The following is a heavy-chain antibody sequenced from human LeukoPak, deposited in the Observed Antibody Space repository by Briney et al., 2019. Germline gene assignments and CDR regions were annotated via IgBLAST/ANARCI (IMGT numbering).Heavy chain of an antibody. CDR2: INSDGSRT. V-gene: IGHV3-74*01. Sequence: GGSLRLSCAASGFTFSSYWMHWVRQAPGKGLMWVSRINSDGSRTTYADSVRGRFTISRDNAKSTLYLQMNSLRAEDTAVYYCARAKLRGGAFDIWGQGTMVTVSS. CDR1: GFTFSSYW. D-gene: IGHD1-26*01. J-gene: IGHJ3*02. CDR3: ARAKLRGGAFDI.